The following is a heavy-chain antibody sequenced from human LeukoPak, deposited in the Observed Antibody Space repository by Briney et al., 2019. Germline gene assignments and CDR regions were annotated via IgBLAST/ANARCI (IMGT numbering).Heavy chain of an antibody. Sequence: GGSLRLSCAASGFTVSSNYMSWDRQAPGKGLEWVSVIYSGGSTYYADSVKGRFTISRDNAKNSLYLQMNSLRAEDTAVYYCAELGITMIGGVWGKGTTVTISS. V-gene: IGHV3-53*01. CDR1: GFTVSSNY. CDR2: IYSGGST. CDR3: AELGITMIGGV. J-gene: IGHJ6*04. D-gene: IGHD3-10*02.